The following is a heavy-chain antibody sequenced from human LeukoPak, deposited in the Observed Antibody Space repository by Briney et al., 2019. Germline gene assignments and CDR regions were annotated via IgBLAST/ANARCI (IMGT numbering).Heavy chain of an antibody. D-gene: IGHD3-10*02. Sequence: ASVKVSCKASGYTFTGYYLHWVRQAPGQGLESMGWINPNSGDTHYAQKFQGRITMTSDTSISTVYMEVSRLRSDDTAVYKCARDVRHAFDIWGQGTMVTVSS. CDR3: ARDVRHAFDI. J-gene: IGHJ3*02. CDR2: INPNSGDT. CDR1: GYTFTGYY. V-gene: IGHV1-2*02.